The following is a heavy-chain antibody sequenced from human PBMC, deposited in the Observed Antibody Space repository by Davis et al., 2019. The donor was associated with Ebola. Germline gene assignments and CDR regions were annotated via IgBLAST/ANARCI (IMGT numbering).Heavy chain of an antibody. V-gene: IGHV4-34*01. CDR2: IYYSGST. Sequence: SETLSLTCAVYGGSFSGYYWSWIRQPPGKGLEWIGSIYYSGSTNYNPSLKSRVTISVDTSKNQFSLKLSSVTAADTAVYYCARDNYCSGGSCYRAFDIWGQGTMVTVSS. CDR3: ARDNYCSGGSCYRAFDI. D-gene: IGHD2-15*01. CDR1: GGSFSGYY. J-gene: IGHJ3*02.